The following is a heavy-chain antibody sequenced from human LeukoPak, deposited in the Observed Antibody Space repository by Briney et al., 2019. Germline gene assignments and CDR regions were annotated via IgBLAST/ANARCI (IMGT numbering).Heavy chain of an antibody. CDR1: SYTFTSYG. CDR3: ARARNPIYPDAFDF. Sequence: ALVTVSCKTSSYTFTSYGISWVRQAPGQGLEWMGWISAYNANTNYAQKLQGRVTMTTDTSTSTAYMELRSLTSDDTAVYYCARARNPIYPDAFDFWGQGTMVTVSS. D-gene: IGHD2-2*02. V-gene: IGHV1-18*01. CDR2: ISAYNANT. J-gene: IGHJ3*01.